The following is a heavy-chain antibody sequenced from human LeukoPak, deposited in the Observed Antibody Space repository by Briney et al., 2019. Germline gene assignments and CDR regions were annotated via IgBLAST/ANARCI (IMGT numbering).Heavy chain of an antibody. V-gene: IGHV3-23*01. D-gene: IGHD2-2*01. Sequence: GGSLRLSCAASGFTVSSNYMSWVRQAPGKGLEWVSAISGSGGSTYYADSVKGRFTISRDNSKNTLYLQMNSLRAEDTAVYYCAKDSTLYCSSTSCYNLDYWGQGTLVTVSS. CDR2: ISGSGGST. CDR3: AKDSTLYCSSTSCYNLDY. J-gene: IGHJ4*02. CDR1: GFTVSSNY.